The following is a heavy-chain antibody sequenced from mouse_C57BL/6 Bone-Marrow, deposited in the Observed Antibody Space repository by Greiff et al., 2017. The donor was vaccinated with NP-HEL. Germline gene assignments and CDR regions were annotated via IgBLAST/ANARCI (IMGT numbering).Heavy chain of an antibody. J-gene: IGHJ1*03. CDR3: AREVYYGSSYGYFDV. D-gene: IGHD1-1*01. Sequence: VQLQQSVAELVRPGASVKLSCTASGFNIKNTYMHWVKQRPEQGLEWIGRIDPANGNTKYAPTFQGKSTITADTSSTTAYLQLSSLTSEDTAIYYCAREVYYGSSYGYFDVWGTGTTVTVSS. CDR1: GFNIKNTY. CDR2: IDPANGNT. V-gene: IGHV14-3*01.